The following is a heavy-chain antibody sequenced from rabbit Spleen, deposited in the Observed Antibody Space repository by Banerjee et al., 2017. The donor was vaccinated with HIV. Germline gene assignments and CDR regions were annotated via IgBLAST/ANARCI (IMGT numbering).Heavy chain of an antibody. CDR2: IYTGGSGGI. CDR1: GFSFSSSYY. D-gene: IGHD6-1*01. CDR3: GTSSYTGYAGYAYGSNL. J-gene: IGHJ4*01. Sequence: QEQLVESGGGLVQPEGSLTLTCTASGFSFSSSYYMYWVRQAPGKGLEWIGCIYTGGSGGIYYASWAKGRFTISKTSSTTVTLQMTSLTAADTATYFCGTSSYTGYAGYAYGSNLWGQGTLVTVS. V-gene: IGHV1S45*01.